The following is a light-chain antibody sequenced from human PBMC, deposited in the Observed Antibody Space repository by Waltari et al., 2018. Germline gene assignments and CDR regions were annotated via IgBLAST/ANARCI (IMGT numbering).Light chain of an antibody. CDR1: SSDVGGYNY. V-gene: IGLV2-11*01. CDR3: CSYADRYTWV. Sequence: QSALTQPRSVSGSPGQSVTISCTGTSSDVGGYNYVSWYQQHPGKAPKLMIYDVSKRPSGVPDRCSGSNSVNTASLTISGLQAEDDADYYCCSYADRYTWVFGGGTKLTVL. CDR2: DVS. J-gene: IGLJ3*02.